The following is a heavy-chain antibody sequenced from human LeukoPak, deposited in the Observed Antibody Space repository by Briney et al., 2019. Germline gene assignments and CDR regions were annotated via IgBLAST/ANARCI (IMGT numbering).Heavy chain of an antibody. CDR3: TTRGSYYYDSSGYYYADY. CDR1: GFTFSNAW. J-gene: IGHJ4*02. V-gene: IGHV3-15*01. D-gene: IGHD3-22*01. CDR2: IKSKTDGGTT. Sequence: GGSLRLSWAASGFTFSNAWMSWVRQAPRKGLEWVGRIKSKTDGGTTDYAAPVKGRFTISRDDSKNTLYLQMNSLKTEDTAVYYCTTRGSYYYDSSGYYYADYWGQGTLVTVSS.